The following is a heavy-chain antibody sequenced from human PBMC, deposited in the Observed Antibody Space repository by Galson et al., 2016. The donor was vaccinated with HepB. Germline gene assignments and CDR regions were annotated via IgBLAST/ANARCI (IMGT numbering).Heavy chain of an antibody. Sequence: ETLSLTCAVSGFSISDRDWWSWVRQPPGKGLEWIGEISQSGITNYNPSLKSRVTMSVDTSKNQFSLKLKSVTAADTAVYYCVRGGYWTFDYWGQGILVTVSA. D-gene: IGHD2-21*01. CDR3: VRGGYWTFDY. J-gene: IGHJ4*02. CDR2: ISQSGIT. V-gene: IGHV4-4*02. CDR1: GFSISDRDW.